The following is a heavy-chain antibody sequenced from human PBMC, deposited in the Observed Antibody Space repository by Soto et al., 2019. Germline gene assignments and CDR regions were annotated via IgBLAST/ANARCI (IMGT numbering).Heavy chain of an antibody. CDR2: IYHSGST. CDR3: ARPRDGYNQRDDAFDI. Sequence: PSETLSLTCAVSGGSISSSNWWSWVRQPPGKGLEWIGEIYHSGSTNYNPSLKSRVTISVDKSKNQFSLKLSSVTAADTAVYYCARPRDGYNQRDDAFDIWGQGTMVTVSS. D-gene: IGHD5-12*01. J-gene: IGHJ3*02. V-gene: IGHV4-4*02. CDR1: GGSISSSNW.